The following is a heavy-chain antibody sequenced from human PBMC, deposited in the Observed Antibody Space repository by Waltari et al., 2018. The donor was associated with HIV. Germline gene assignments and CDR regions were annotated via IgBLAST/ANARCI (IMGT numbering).Heavy chain of an antibody. Sequence: QVHVVESGGAVVQSGKSLRLSCAAPGFNLSNYAMHGVRQGPGKGLEWLSVIWADGSHESYADFAKGRFTISRDDSDNTLFLYLSGLRADDTAVYYCARDQHSATNYYGLDVWGQGTTVTVS. CDR3: ARDQHSATNYYGLDV. V-gene: IGHV3-33*02. D-gene: IGHD3-10*01. J-gene: IGHJ6*02. CDR1: GFNLSNYA. CDR2: IWADGSHE.